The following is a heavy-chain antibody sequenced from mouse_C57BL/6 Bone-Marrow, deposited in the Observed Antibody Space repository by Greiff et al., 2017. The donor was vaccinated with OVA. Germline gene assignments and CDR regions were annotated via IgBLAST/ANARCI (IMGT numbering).Heavy chain of an antibody. Sequence: VHVKQSGAELVKPGASVKLSCTASGFNIKDYYMHWVKQRTEQGLEWIGRIDPEDGETKYAPKFQGKATITADTSSNTAYLQLSSLTSEDTAVYYCARSNVYSNYVDAMDYWGQGTSVTVSS. CDR3: ARSNVYSNYVDAMDY. D-gene: IGHD2-5*01. CDR1: GFNIKDYY. CDR2: IDPEDGET. J-gene: IGHJ4*01. V-gene: IGHV14-2*01.